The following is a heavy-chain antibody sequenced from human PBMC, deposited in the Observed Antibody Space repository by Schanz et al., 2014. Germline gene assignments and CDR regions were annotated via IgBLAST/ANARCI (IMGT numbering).Heavy chain of an antibody. CDR2: ISSSSSYI. CDR1: GFAFSSYS. Sequence: QLVGSGGGLIQPGGSLRLSCTASGFAFSSYSMNWVRQAPGKGLEWVSSISSSSSYIYYADSVKGRFTISRDNAKNSLYLQMNSLKTEDTAMYYCARRASCSRIGCPFDSWGQGTLVTVSS. J-gene: IGHJ4*02. D-gene: IGHD2-2*01. CDR3: ARRASCSRIGCPFDS. V-gene: IGHV3-21*04.